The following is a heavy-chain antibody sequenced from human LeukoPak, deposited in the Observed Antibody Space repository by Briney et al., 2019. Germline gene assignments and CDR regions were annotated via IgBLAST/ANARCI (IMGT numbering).Heavy chain of an antibody. J-gene: IGHJ3*02. CDR2: IYYSGST. Sequence: PSETLSLTCTVSGGSIRSGDYSWSWIRQPPGKGLEWIGYIYYSGSTNYNPSLKSRVAISVDTSKNQFSLKLSSVTAADAAVYYCARSTTMVPLVAYDIWGQGTMVTVS. D-gene: IGHD5-18*01. CDR1: GGSIRSGDYS. V-gene: IGHV4-61*08. CDR3: ARSTTMVPLVAYDI.